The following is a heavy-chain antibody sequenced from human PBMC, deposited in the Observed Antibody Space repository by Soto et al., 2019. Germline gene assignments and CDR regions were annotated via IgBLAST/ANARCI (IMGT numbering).Heavy chain of an antibody. V-gene: IGHV5-10-1*01. CDR1: GYSFTSYW. J-gene: IGHJ4*02. CDR2: IDPSDSYT. CDR3: ARHPPWHIAVAGRLGYFDY. D-gene: IGHD6-19*01. Sequence: GESLKNSCKSSGYSFTSYWISWVRQMPGKGLEWMGRIDPSDSYTNYSPSFQGHVTISADKSISTAYLQWSSLKASDTAMYYCARHPPWHIAVAGRLGYFDYWGQGTLVTVSS.